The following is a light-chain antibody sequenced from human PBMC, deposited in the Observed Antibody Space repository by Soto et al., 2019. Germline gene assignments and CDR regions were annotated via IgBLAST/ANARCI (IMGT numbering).Light chain of an antibody. CDR3: GTWDSSLSARGV. J-gene: IGLJ3*02. CDR2: DDN. Sequence: QSVMTQPPSVSAAPGQKVTISCSGSSSNIGGNSVSWYQQLPGTAPKLLIYDDNKRPSGIPDRFSGSKSGTSATLGITGFQTGDEADYYCGTWDSSLSARGVFGGGTKLTVL. CDR1: SSNIGGNS. V-gene: IGLV1-51*01.